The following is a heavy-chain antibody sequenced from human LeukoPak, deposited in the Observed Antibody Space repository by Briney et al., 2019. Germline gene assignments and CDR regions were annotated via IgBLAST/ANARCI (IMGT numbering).Heavy chain of an antibody. J-gene: IGHJ4*02. CDR1: GFTLSNSA. Sequence: GGSLRLPCAASGFTLSNSAMNWVRQAPGKGLEWVSVISGSGSSDTYYADSVRGRFTISRDSSKNTLYLQMNSLRAEDTAIYYCAKGPTRGYWGQGTLVTVSS. CDR2: ISGSGSSDT. CDR3: AKGPTRGY. D-gene: IGHD1-26*01. V-gene: IGHV3-23*01.